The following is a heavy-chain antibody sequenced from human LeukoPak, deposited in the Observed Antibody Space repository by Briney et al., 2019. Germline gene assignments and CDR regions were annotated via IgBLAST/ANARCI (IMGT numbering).Heavy chain of an antibody. D-gene: IGHD2-2*01. Sequence: GGSLRLSCAASGFTFSSYGMSRVRQAPGKGLEWVSAISGSGNSTYYADSVKGRFTISRDNSKNTLYLQMNSLTAEDTAVYYCAKGFHCSSTSCYGRPFDFWGQGTLVTVSS. CDR1: GFTFSSYG. CDR2: ISGSGNST. CDR3: AKGFHCSSTSCYGRPFDF. J-gene: IGHJ4*02. V-gene: IGHV3-23*01.